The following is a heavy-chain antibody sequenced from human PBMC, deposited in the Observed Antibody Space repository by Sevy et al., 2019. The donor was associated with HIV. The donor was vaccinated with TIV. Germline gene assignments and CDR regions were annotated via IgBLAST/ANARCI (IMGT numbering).Heavy chain of an antibody. CDR2: IIPIFGTA. CDR3: ARYYYDSSGYYPGFDY. Sequence: ASVKVSCKASGGTFSSYAISWVRQAPGQGLEWMGGIIPIFGTANYAQKFQGRVTITADESTSTAYMELSSLRSEDTAVYYCARYYYDSSGYYPGFDYWGQGTLVTVSS. V-gene: IGHV1-69*13. J-gene: IGHJ4*02. D-gene: IGHD3-22*01. CDR1: GGTFSSYA.